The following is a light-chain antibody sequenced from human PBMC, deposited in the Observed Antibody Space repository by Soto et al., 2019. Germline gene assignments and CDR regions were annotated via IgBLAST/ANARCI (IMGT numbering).Light chain of an antibody. CDR1: QSSSNW. Sequence: DIQMTQSPSTLSASVGDRVTITCRASQSSSNWLAWYQQKPGKAPRLLIYDASYLERGVPSRFSGSGSGTEFTLTISDLQPDDLATYYCQQYNSFWTFGQGTKVEI. V-gene: IGKV1-5*01. J-gene: IGKJ1*01. CDR3: QQYNSFWT. CDR2: DAS.